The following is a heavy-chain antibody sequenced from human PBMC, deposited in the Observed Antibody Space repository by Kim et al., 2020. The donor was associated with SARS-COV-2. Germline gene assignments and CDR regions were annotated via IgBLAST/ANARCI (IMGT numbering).Heavy chain of an antibody. Sequence: SETLSLTCTVSGYSISSGYYCVWIRQPPGKGLEWIGSIYHSGSTYYNPPLKSRVTISVDTSKNQFSLKLSSVTAADTAVYYCARDRSWSYYFDAFDIWGQGTMVTVSS. CDR3: ARDRSWSYYFDAFDI. CDR1: GYSISSGYY. D-gene: IGHD3-10*01. J-gene: IGHJ3*02. V-gene: IGHV4-38-2*02. CDR2: IYHSGST.